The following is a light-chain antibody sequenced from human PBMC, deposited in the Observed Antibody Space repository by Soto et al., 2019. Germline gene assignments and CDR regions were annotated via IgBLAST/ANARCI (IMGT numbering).Light chain of an antibody. Sequence: EIVLTQSPGTLSLSPGERASLSCRASQSVSSTSLAWYQQKPGQPPRLLIYGASSRATGIPDRFSGSGSGTDFSRTKSSLEPEDFAVYFWQQYGDSHDRHRWTFGQGSKVDIK. CDR1: QSVSSTS. J-gene: IGKJ1*01. CDR2: GAS. V-gene: IGKV3-20*01. CDR3: QQYGDSHDRHRWT.